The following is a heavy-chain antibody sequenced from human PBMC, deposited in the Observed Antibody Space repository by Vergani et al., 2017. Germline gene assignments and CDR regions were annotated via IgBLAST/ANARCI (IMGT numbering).Heavy chain of an antibody. CDR3: AKDLGIVVVPDWFDY. CDR1: GFSFRSYG. CDR2: IWYDGGNK. D-gene: IGHD2-2*01. Sequence: QVQLVESGGGVVQPGRSLRLSCAASGFSFRSYGMHWVRQAPGKGLEWVAVIWYDGGNKYYADSVQGRFTISRDNSKNTLYLQMNSLRAEDTAVYYCAKDLGIVVVPDWFDYWGQGTLVTVSS. V-gene: IGHV3-33*06. J-gene: IGHJ4*02.